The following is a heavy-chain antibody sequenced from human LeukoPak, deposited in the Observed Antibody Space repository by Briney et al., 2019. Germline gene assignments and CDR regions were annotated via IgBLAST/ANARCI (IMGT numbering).Heavy chain of an antibody. Sequence: SETLSLTCTVSGGSISSYYWSWIRQPAGKGLEWIGRIYTSGSTNYNPSLKSRVTMSVDTSKNQFSLKLSSVIAADTAVYYCARDLGLGGYDLGLIYWGQGTLVTVSS. CDR2: IYTSGST. V-gene: IGHV4-4*07. D-gene: IGHD5-12*01. J-gene: IGHJ4*02. CDR3: ARDLGLGGYDLGLIY. CDR1: GGSISSYY.